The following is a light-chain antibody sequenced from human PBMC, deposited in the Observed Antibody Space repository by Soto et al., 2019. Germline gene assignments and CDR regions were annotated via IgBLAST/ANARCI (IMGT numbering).Light chain of an antibody. CDR2: GAS. J-gene: IGKJ5*01. CDR1: QGIRDD. CDR3: QQYYDWPIT. Sequence: IPMTPAPSSLASSVGDRGTITFRASQGIRDDLGWYQQKPGKAPKRLIYGASTLQNGVPLRFSGSGSGTEFTLTISSLQPEDFATYYCQQYYDWPITFGQGTRLEIK. V-gene: IGKV1-17*01.